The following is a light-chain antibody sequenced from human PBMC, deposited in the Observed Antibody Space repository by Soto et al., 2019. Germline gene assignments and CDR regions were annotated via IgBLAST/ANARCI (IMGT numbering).Light chain of an antibody. J-gene: IGKJ5*01. CDR1: QSVSSY. Sequence: EIVFTQSPATLSLSPGERATLSGRSSQSVSSYLAWYQQKPGQAPRLLLYDASNRATGIPARFSGSGSGTDITLTISSLEPEDCAVYYCQQRSNWPPITFGQGTRLEI. V-gene: IGKV3-11*01. CDR3: QQRSNWPPIT. CDR2: DAS.